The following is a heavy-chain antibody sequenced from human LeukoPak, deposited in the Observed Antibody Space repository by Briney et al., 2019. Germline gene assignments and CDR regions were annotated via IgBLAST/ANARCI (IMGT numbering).Heavy chain of an antibody. V-gene: IGHV4-38-2*02. D-gene: IGHD6-13*01. CDR3: AREEIAAAGYFWFDP. J-gene: IGHJ5*02. CDR2: IFHTGST. CDR1: GYSISSGYY. Sequence: SEALSLTCTVSGYSISSGYYWAWIRQPPGKGLEWIGSIFHTGSTYHNPSLKSRVTISVDTSKNQFSLQLNSVTPEDTAVYYCAREEIAAAGYFWFDPWGQGTLVTVSS.